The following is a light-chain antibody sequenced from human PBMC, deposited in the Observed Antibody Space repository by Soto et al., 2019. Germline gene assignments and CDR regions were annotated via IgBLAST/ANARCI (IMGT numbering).Light chain of an antibody. V-gene: IGLV1-47*01. Sequence: QPVLTQPPSASGTPGQRVTISCSGSSSNIGSNYVYWYQQLPGTAPKLLIYRNNQRPSGVPDRFSGSKSGTSASLAISGLRSQDEADYYCAAWDDSLSGVFGGGPKLTVL. CDR2: RNN. J-gene: IGLJ3*02. CDR1: SSNIGSNY. CDR3: AAWDDSLSGV.